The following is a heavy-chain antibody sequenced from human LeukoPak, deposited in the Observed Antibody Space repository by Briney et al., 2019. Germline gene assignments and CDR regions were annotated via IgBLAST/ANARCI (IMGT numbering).Heavy chain of an antibody. J-gene: IGHJ4*02. CDR1: GFTFSNYS. CDR3: ARDCSGPKCYFIDY. D-gene: IGHD2-15*01. Sequence: GGSLRLSCAASGFTFSNYSMNWVRQAPGKGLEWVSYITSSSTVYAGSVKGRFTISRDNAKNSLFLQMNSLRAEDTAVYYCARDCSGPKCYFIDYRGQGALVTVSS. V-gene: IGHV3-48*04. CDR2: ITSSSTV.